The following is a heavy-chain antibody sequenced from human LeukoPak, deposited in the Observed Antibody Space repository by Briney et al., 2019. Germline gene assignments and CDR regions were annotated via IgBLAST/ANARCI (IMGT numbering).Heavy chain of an antibody. CDR1: GGSITTYY. Sequence: SETLSLTCTVSGGSITTYYWSWIRQPPGKGLEWIGYIYYSGSTNYNPSLKSRVTISVDTSRNQFSLKLSSVTAADTAVYYCARQDSGWAFDIWGQGTMVIVSS. J-gene: IGHJ3*02. CDR3: ARQDSGWAFDI. V-gene: IGHV4-59*01. D-gene: IGHD3-22*01. CDR2: IYYSGST.